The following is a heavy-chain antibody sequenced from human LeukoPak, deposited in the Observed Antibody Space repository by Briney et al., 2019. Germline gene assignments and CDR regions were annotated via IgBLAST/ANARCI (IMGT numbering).Heavy chain of an antibody. J-gene: IGHJ4*02. CDR2: INPNSGGT. Sequence: ASVKVSCKASGYTFTGYYMHWVRQAPGQGLEWMGWINPNSGGTNYAQKFQGRVTVTRDTSISTAYMELSRLRSDDTAVYYCARASGGSSWYRGWGQGTLVTVSS. CDR3: ARASGGSSWYRG. V-gene: IGHV1-2*02. D-gene: IGHD6-13*01. CDR1: GYTFTGYY.